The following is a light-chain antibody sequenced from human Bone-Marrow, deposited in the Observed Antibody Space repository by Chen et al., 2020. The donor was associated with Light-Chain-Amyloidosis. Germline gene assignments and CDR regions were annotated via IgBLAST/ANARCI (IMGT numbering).Light chain of an antibody. CDR2: GSS. CDR1: QTISSNY. CDR3: QQYGTSPLT. V-gene: IGKV3-20*01. J-gene: IGKJ4*01. Sequence: EIVLTQSPCTLSLSPGEGANLSCRASQTISSNYLTWYQQKVGQAPRLLIYGSSSRATGIPDRFTGSGSGTDFTLTINRLEPEDFAMYYCQQYGTSPLTFGGGTKVEIK.